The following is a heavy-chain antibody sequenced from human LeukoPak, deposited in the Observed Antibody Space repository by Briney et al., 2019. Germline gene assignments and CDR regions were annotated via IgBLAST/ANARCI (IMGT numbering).Heavy chain of an antibody. J-gene: IGHJ5*02. Sequence: GASVKVSCKASGYTFTNHDINWVRQAPGQGLEWMGWMNPNTGNTGFAQTFQGRVIMARNTSISTAYMELSSLISDDTAVYYCARGLWFGELSKNWFDPWGQGTLVIVSS. V-gene: IGHV1-8*01. CDR2: MNPNTGNT. CDR1: GYTFTNHD. D-gene: IGHD3-10*01. CDR3: ARGLWFGELSKNWFDP.